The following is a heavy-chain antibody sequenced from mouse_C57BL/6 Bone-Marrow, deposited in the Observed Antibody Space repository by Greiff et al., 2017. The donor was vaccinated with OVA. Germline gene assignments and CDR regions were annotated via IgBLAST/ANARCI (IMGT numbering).Heavy chain of an antibody. Sequence: VQLQQPGAELVRPGSSVKLSCKASGYTFTSYWMDWVKQRPGQGLEWIGNIYPSDSETHYNQKFKDKATLTVDKSSSTAYMQLSSLTSEDSAVYYCARYYYGSVNYWGQGTTLTVSS. D-gene: IGHD1-1*01. J-gene: IGHJ2*01. CDR3: ARYYYGSVNY. V-gene: IGHV1-61*01. CDR2: IYPSDSET. CDR1: GYTFTSYW.